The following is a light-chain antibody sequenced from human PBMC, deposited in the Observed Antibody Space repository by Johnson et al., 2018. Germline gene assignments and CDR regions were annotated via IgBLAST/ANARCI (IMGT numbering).Light chain of an antibody. Sequence: QSVLTQPPSVSAAPGQKVTISCSGSSSNIGNNYVSWYQQLPGTAPKLLIYENNKRPSGIPDRFSGSKSGTSATLAITGLHTGDEADYYCGTWDSSLSAGNVFGTVTKVTVL. CDR1: SSNIGNNY. V-gene: IGLV1-51*02. CDR2: ENN. CDR3: GTWDSSLSAGNV. J-gene: IGLJ1*01.